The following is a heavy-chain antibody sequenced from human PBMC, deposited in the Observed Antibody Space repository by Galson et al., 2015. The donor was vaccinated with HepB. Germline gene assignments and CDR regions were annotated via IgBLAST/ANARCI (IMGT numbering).Heavy chain of an antibody. D-gene: IGHD6-13*01. CDR2: ISYDGSNK. Sequence: SLRLSCAASGFTFSSYAMHWVRQAPGKGLEWVAVISYDGSNKYYADSVKGRFTISRDNSKNTLYLQMNSLRAEDTAVYYCAKGNDFGTTYSSSWYPPHPGRSSFDIWGQGTMVTVSS. V-gene: IGHV3-30*04. J-gene: IGHJ3*02. CDR1: GFTFSSYA. CDR3: AKGNDFGTTYSSSWYPPHPGRSSFDI.